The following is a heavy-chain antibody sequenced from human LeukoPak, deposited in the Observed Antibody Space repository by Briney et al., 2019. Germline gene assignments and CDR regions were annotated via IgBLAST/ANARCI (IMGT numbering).Heavy chain of an antibody. CDR1: GGTFSNYA. CDR3: ARDNSRREGGTTFWWFDP. V-gene: IGHV1-69*01. Sequence: ASVKVSCKASGGTFSNYAISWVRQAPGQGLEWMGGIIPIFGTANYAQKFQGRVTITADESTSTAYMELSSLRSEDTAVYFCARDNSRREGGTTFWWFDPWGQGTLVTVSS. J-gene: IGHJ5*02. CDR2: IIPIFGTA. D-gene: IGHD1-26*01.